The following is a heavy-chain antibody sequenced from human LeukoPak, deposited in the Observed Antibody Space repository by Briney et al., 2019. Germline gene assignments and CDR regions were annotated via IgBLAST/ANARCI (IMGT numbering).Heavy chain of an antibody. CDR2: IIPMFGIV. CDR1: GGTLSGYD. CDR3: ARADSSGYSLDENFDY. V-gene: IGHV1-69*04. J-gene: IGHJ4*02. Sequence: SVKVSCKASGGTLSGYDINWVRQAPGQGLEWIGRIIPMFGIVNYAQNFQGRVTITADKSTNTAYMELSSLRSEDTAFYYCARADSSGYSLDENFDYWGQGTLVTVSS. D-gene: IGHD3-22*01.